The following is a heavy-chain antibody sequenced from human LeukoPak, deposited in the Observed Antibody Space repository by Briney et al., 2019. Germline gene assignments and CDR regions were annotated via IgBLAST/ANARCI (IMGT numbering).Heavy chain of an antibody. CDR3: ARRRWGSPPGY. Sequence: PSETLSLTCTVSGGSISSSSYYWGWIRQPPGKGLEWIGSIYYSGSTYYNPSLKSRVTISVDTSKNQFSLKLSSVTAADTAVYYCARRRWGSPPGYWGQGTLVTVSS. V-gene: IGHV4-39*07. CDR2: IYYSGST. J-gene: IGHJ4*02. D-gene: IGHD4-23*01. CDR1: GGSISSSSYY.